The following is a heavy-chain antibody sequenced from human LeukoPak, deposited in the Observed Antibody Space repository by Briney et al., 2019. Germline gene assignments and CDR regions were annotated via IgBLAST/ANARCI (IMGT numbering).Heavy chain of an antibody. J-gene: IGHJ4*02. CDR3: ARHLLSRYDY. V-gene: IGHV4-39*01. Sequence: SKTLSLTCTVSGGSISSSGYYWGWIRQPPGKGLEWIGSFYYSGRAYDSPSLKSRVTMSVDMSKNQFSLNLNSVTAADTAVYYCARHLLSRYDYWGQGTLVTVSS. CDR2: FYYSGRA. CDR1: GGSISSSGYY. D-gene: IGHD2-2*01.